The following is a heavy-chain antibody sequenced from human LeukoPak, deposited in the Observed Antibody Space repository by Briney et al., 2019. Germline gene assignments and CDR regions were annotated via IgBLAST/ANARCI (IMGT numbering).Heavy chain of an antibody. CDR3: ARGATRGYFEDY. J-gene: IGHJ4*02. CDR1: GGSISSSSYY. Sequence: SETLSLTCTVSGGSISSSSYYWGWIRQPPGKGLEWIGSIYYSGSTYYNPSLKSRVTISVDTSKNQFSLKLSSVTAADTAVYYCARGATRGYFEDYWGQGTLVTVSS. D-gene: IGHD1-26*01. CDR2: IYYSGST. V-gene: IGHV4-39*07.